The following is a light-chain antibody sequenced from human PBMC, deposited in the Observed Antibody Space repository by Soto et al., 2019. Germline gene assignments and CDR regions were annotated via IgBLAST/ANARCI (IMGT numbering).Light chain of an antibody. Sequence: DIQMTQSPSSLSASVGDSVTIPCRASQRINKYLNWYQQRSGRAPRLLIHTASSLHSGVPSRFSGSGSGSDFTRTISSLQPEDFATYFCQQSFSTPYTFGQGTKLEI. CDR2: TAS. V-gene: IGKV1-39*01. J-gene: IGKJ2*01. CDR3: QQSFSTPYT. CDR1: QRINKY.